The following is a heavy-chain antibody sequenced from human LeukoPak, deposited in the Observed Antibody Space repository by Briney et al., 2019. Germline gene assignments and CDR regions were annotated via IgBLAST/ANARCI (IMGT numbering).Heavy chain of an antibody. V-gene: IGHV4-4*07. Sequence: SATLSLTCTVSGGSISSYYWSWIREPAGKGLEWIGRIYISRSTNYNPSLKSRVTVSVDTSKNQISLKLSSVTAADTAVYYCAREGLGIEGGGFDYWGQGTLVTVSS. CDR2: IYISRST. J-gene: IGHJ4*02. CDR1: GGSISSYY. CDR3: AREGLGIEGGGFDY. D-gene: IGHD3-16*01.